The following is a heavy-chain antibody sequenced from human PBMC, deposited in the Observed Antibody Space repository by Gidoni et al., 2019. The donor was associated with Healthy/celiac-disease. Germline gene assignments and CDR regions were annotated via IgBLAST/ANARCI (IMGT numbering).Heavy chain of an antibody. CDR2: IIPILGIA. D-gene: IGHD6-19*01. CDR3: ARDTIAVADNWFDP. J-gene: IGHJ5*02. V-gene: IGHV1-69*02. CDR1: GGTFSSYT. Sequence: QVQLVQSGAEVKKPGSSVKVSCQASGGTFSSYTISWVRQAPGQGLEWMGRIIPILGIANYAQKFQGRGTSTADKSTSTAYMELSSLRSEDTAVYYCARDTIAVADNWFDPWGQGTLDTVSS.